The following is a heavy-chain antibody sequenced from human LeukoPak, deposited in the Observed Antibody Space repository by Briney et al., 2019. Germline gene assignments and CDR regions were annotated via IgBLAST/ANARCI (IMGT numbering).Heavy chain of an antibody. D-gene: IGHD2-21*01. J-gene: IGHJ4*02. CDR3: AKDGVSGGDLAFDY. Sequence: ASVKVSCKASGYTFTSYDVNWVRQATGQGLEWMGWMNPNSGNTGYAQKFQGRVTMTRNTSISTAYMELSSLRSEDTAVYYCAKDGVSGGDLAFDYWGQGTLVTVSS. CDR2: MNPNSGNT. CDR1: GYTFTSYD. V-gene: IGHV1-8*01.